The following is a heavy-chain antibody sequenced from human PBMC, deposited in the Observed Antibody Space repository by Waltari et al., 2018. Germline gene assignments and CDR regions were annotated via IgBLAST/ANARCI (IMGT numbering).Heavy chain of an antibody. CDR1: GFSVSNTF. J-gene: IGHJ4*02. D-gene: IGHD3-10*01. Sequence: DVVLVESGGGLIQPGGSLKLSCSVSGFSVSNTFMSWVRQAPGKGLEWVSDLYSGGTVYYPDSVKGRFSISRDNSKNTLYLQMDNLRVEDTAVYFCATMGSTDGSHYLYHFDSWGQGTLVTVSS. CDR2: LYSGGTV. CDR3: ATMGSTDGSHYLYHFDS. V-gene: IGHV3-53*01.